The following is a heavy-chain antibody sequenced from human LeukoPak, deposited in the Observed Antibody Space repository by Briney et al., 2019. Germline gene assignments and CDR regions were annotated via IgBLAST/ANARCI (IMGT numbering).Heavy chain of an antibody. CDR1: GYTFTSYY. V-gene: IGHV1-46*01. Sequence: GASVKVSCKASGYTFTSYYMHWVRQAPGQGLEWMGIINPSGGSTSYAQKFQGRVTMTRDTSTSTVYMELSSLRSEDTAVYCCARDACSGGSCYSFDYWGQGTLVTVSS. CDR3: ARDACSGGSCYSFDY. D-gene: IGHD2-15*01. CDR2: INPSGGST. J-gene: IGHJ4*02.